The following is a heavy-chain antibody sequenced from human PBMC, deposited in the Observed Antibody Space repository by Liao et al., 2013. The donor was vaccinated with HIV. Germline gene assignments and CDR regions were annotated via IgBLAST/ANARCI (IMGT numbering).Heavy chain of an antibody. CDR1: GGSFSAYY. CDR3: ARGGRRDFYSRSDYYYYYMDV. D-gene: IGHD2-21*02. CDR2: ITHSGST. V-gene: IGHV4-34*01. J-gene: IGHJ6*03. Sequence: QVQLQQWGAGLLKSSETLSLTCAVYGGSFSAYYWTWIRQPPGKGLEWIGEITHSGSTNYSPSLNSRVTISVDTSKNQFSLKLSSVTAADTAVYYCARGGRRDFYSRSDYYYYYMDVWGKGTTVTVSS.